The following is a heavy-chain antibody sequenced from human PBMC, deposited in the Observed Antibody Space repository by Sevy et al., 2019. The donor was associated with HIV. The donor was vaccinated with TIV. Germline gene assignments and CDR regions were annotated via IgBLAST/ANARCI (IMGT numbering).Heavy chain of an antibody. CDR2: TYYRSKWYN. D-gene: IGHD2-2*02. CDR1: GDSVSSNSAA. J-gene: IGHJ4*02. V-gene: IGHV6-1*01. CDR3: ARGYCSSTSCYTHFDY. Sequence: SQTLSLTCAISGDSVSSNSAAWNWIRQSPSRGLEWLGRTYYRSKWYNDYVVSVKSRITINPDTSKNQFSLQLNSVTPEDTAVYYCARGYCSSTSCYTHFDYWGQGTLVTVSS.